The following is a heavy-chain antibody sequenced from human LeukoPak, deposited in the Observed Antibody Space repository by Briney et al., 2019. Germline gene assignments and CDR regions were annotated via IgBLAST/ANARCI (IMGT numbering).Heavy chain of an antibody. D-gene: IGHD2/OR15-2a*01. CDR1: GYSLIAYH. CDR2: IHPSSGAT. V-gene: IGHV1-2*06. J-gene: IGHJ4*02. Sequence: GASVKVSCKASGYSLIAYHMYWVRQAPGQGLEWMGRIHPSSGATNYAQRFQGRVTLTRDTSINTAYMELSRLTSDDTAVYYCARDLPFEDWGQGTLVTVSS. CDR3: ARDLPFED.